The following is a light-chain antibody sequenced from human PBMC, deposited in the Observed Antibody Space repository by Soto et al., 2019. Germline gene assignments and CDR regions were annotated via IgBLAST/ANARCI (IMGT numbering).Light chain of an antibody. CDR3: QQSDSNPYT. J-gene: IGKJ2*01. V-gene: IGKV1-39*01. CDR2: DAS. Sequence: DIQMTQSPSSLSASVGDRVTITCRASQTISTYLNWYQQKPGKAPRLLIYDASSLLSGVPSRFSGSGSGTDFTPTIASLQTEDFSTCYCQQSDSNPYTFGQGTTVEI. CDR1: QTISTY.